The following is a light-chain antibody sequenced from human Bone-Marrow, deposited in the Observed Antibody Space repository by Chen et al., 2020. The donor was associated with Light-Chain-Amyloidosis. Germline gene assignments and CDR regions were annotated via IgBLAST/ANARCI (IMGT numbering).Light chain of an antibody. CDR3: QVWDRSSDRPV. CDR2: DDS. Sequence: SYVLTQPSSVSAAPGQTATLACGGNNIGSTSVHRYQQPPGQAPLLVVYDDSDRPSGIPERLSGSNSGNTATLTISRVEAGDEADYYCQVWDRSSDRPVFGGGTKLTVL. CDR1: NIGSTS. V-gene: IGLV3-21*02. J-gene: IGLJ3*02.